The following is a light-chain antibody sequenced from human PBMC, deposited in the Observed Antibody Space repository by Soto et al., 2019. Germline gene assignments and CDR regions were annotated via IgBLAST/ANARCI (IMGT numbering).Light chain of an antibody. V-gene: IGLV4-69*01. Sequence: QPVLTQSPSASASLEASVKLTCTLSSGHSSYAIAWHQQQPEKGPRYLMKLNSDGSHSKGDGIPDRFSGSSSGAERYLTISSLQSEDEADYYCQTWGTGTHVVFGGGTKLTVL. CDR2: LNSDGSH. CDR1: SGHSSYA. CDR3: QTWGTGTHVV. J-gene: IGLJ2*01.